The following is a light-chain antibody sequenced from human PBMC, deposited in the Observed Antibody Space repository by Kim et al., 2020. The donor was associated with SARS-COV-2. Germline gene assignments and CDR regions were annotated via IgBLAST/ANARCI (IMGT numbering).Light chain of an antibody. V-gene: IGLV2-8*01. J-gene: IGLJ2*01. CDR2: EVN. CDR1: SSDVGGYNY. Sequence: GQSVTLSCTGTSSDVGGYNYVSWYRQPPGNVPKLIIFEVNKRPSGVPDRFSGSKSGNTASLTVSGLQAEDEADYYCCSYAGSSNLVFGGGTQLTVL. CDR3: CSYAGSSNLV.